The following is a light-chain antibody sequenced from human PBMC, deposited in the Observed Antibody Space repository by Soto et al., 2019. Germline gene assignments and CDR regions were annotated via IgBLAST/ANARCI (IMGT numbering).Light chain of an antibody. Sequence: QSVLTQPPSASGTPGQRVTISCSGSSSNIGSNTVNWYQQLPGTAPKLLIYSNNQRPSGVPDRFSGSKSGTSASLAISVLQSEGEADYYCAAWDDSLNGRYVFGTGTKSPS. J-gene: IGLJ1*01. CDR3: AAWDDSLNGRYV. CDR2: SNN. V-gene: IGLV1-44*01. CDR1: SSNIGSNT.